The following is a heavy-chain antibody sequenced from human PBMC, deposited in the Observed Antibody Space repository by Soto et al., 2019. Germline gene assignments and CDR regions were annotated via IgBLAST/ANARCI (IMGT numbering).Heavy chain of an antibody. CDR3: ARDGSRYGSGSYYDY. CDR1: GFTFSSYS. V-gene: IGHV3-21*01. J-gene: IGHJ4*02. D-gene: IGHD3-10*01. Sequence: GGSLRLSCAASGFTFSSYSMNWVRQAPGKGLEWVSSISSSSSYIYYADSEKGRFTISRDNAKNSLYLQMNSLRAEDTAVYYCARDGSRYGSGSYYDYWGQGTLVTVSS. CDR2: ISSSSSYI.